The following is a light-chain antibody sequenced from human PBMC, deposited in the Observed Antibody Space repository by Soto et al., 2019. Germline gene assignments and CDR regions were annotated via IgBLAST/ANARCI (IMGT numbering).Light chain of an antibody. CDR2: AAS. CDR3: QQGDSFPFT. Sequence: DIQMTQSPSSVSASVGDRVTITCRASQDISSWVAWYQQKPGKAPKLLISAASSLQSGVPRRFSGSGSGTDFTLIISSLQPEDFATYFCQQGDSFPFTFGGRTKVDIK. J-gene: IGKJ4*01. CDR1: QDISSW. V-gene: IGKV1-12*01.